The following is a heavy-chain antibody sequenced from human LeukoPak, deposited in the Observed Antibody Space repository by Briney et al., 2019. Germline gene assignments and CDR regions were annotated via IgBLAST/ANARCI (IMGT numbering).Heavy chain of an antibody. Sequence: GGSLRLSCAASGFTFSYYEVNWVRQAPGRGLEWVSCITSGSTIYYADSVKGRFTISRDNAKNSLYLQMNSLRAEDTAVYYCASGPQGDYWGQGTLVTVSS. V-gene: IGHV3-48*03. CDR3: ASGPQGDY. CDR2: ITSGSTI. CDR1: GFTFSYYE. J-gene: IGHJ4*02.